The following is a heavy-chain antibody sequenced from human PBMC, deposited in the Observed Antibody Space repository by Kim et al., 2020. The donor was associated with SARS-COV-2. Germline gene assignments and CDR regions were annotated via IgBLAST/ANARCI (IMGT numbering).Heavy chain of an antibody. CDR2: INHSGST. CDR3: HCSSTSCCGRSFYYYYGMDV. Sequence: SETLSLTCAVYGGSFSGYYWSWIRQPPGKGLEWIGEINHSGSTNYNPSLKSRVTISVDTSKNQFSLKLSSVTAADTAVYYCHCSSTSCCGRSFYYYYGMDVWGQGTTVTVSS. D-gene: IGHD2-2*01. V-gene: IGHV4-34*01. CDR1: GGSFSGYY. J-gene: IGHJ6*02.